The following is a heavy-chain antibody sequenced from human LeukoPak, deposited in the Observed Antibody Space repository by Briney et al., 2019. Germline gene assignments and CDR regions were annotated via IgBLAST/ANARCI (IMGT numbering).Heavy chain of an antibody. V-gene: IGHV4-31*03. CDR3: ARAGSAAAGLFDY. J-gene: IGHJ4*02. Sequence: SQTLSLTCTVSGGSISSGGYYWTWIRQHPGKGLEWIGYIYSSGSTYYIPSLRSRVTISIDTSKNQFSLKLSSVTAADTAVYYCARAGSAAAGLFDYWGQGTLVTVSS. CDR1: GGSISSGGYY. D-gene: IGHD6-13*01. CDR2: IYSSGST.